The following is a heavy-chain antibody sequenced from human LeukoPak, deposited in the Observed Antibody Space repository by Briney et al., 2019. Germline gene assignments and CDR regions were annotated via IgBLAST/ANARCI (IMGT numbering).Heavy chain of an antibody. V-gene: IGHV3-64*01. Sequence: PGGSLRLSCAAPGFTFSSYAMHWVRQAPGKGLEYVSAISSNGGSTYYANSVKGRFTISRDNSKNTLYLQMGSLRDEDMAVYYCAGAYCGGDCYSYEAFDIWGQGTMVTVSS. CDR3: AGAYCGGDCYSYEAFDI. CDR2: ISSNGGST. CDR1: GFTFSSYA. D-gene: IGHD2-21*02. J-gene: IGHJ3*02.